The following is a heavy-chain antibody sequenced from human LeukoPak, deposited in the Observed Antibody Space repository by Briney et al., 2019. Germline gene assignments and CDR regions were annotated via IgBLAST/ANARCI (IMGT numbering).Heavy chain of an antibody. CDR3: ARINVDTAMVSPFDY. D-gene: IGHD5-18*01. J-gene: IGHJ4*02. Sequence: PGGSLRLSCAASGFTFSSYEMNWVRQAPGKGLEWVSYISSSGSTIYYADSVKGRFTISRDNAKNSLYLQMNSLRAEDTAVYYCARINVDTAMVSPFDYWGQGTLVSVSS. CDR1: GFTFSSYE. CDR2: ISSSGSTI. V-gene: IGHV3-48*03.